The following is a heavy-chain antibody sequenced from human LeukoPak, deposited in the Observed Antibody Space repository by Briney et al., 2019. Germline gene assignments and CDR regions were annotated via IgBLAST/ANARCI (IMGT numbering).Heavy chain of an antibody. CDR2: IIPIFGIA. CDR1: GGTFSSYA. CDR3: ATYQPLLFYYGMDV. Sequence: SVKVSCKASGGTFSSYAISWVRQAPGQGLEWMGRIIPIFGIANYAQKFQGRVTIPADKSTSTAYMELSSLRSEDTAVYYCATYQPLLFYYGMDVWGQGTTVTVSS. J-gene: IGHJ6*02. D-gene: IGHD2-21*02. V-gene: IGHV1-69*04.